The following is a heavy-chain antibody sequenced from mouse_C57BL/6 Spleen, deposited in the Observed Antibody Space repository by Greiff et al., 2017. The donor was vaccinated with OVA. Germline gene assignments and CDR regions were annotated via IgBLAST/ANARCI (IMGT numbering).Heavy chain of an antibody. Sequence: EVQGVESGGGLVKPGGSLKLSCAASGFTFSDYGMHWVRQAPEKGLEWVAYISSGSSTIYYADTVKGRFTISRDNAKNTLFLQMTSLRSEDTAMYYCANDLSQGFAYWGQGTLVTVSA. J-gene: IGHJ3*01. D-gene: IGHD2-3*01. CDR2: ISSGSSTI. CDR1: GFTFSDYG. CDR3: ANDLSQGFAY. V-gene: IGHV5-17*01.